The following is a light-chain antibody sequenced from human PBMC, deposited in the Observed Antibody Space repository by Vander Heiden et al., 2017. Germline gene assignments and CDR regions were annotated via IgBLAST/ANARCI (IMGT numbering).Light chain of an antibody. CDR1: QSISDD. Sequence: PASQAGSLGERATLTCRASQSISDDLDWYQQKPGKAPRLLIYDASNRETGIPARFSGSGSGTDFTLTISNLEPEDIAVYYCQQCDSWPRTFGEGTKVEI. CDR3: QQCDSWPRT. CDR2: DAS. J-gene: IGKJ2*01. V-gene: IGKV3-11*01.